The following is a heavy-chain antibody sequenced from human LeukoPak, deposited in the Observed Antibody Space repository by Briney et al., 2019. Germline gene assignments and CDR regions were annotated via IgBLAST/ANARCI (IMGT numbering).Heavy chain of an antibody. CDR3: ASGFLDDFWSGHF. Sequence: GGSLRLSCAASGFTFSSYWMTWVRQAPGKGLEWVASIKEEGSEKYYVDSVMGQLSISRDNAKNSLYLQMDSLRAEDTAVYYCASGFLDDFWSGHFWGQGTLVTVSS. J-gene: IGHJ4*02. CDR1: GFTFSSYW. D-gene: IGHD3-3*01. V-gene: IGHV3-7*01. CDR2: IKEEGSEK.